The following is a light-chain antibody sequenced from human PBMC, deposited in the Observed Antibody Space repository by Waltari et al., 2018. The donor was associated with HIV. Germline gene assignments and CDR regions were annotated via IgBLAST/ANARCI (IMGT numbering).Light chain of an antibody. V-gene: IGKV4-1*01. Sequence: IVLTQSPDSLAVSLGARATINCKSSQSVLYSSNNKNYLAWYQQKPGQPPKLLIYWASTRESGVPDRFSGSGSGTDFTLTISSLQAEDVALYYCQQYCSTPRTFGQGTKVEVK. CDR3: QQYCSTPRT. J-gene: IGKJ1*01. CDR2: WAS. CDR1: QSVLYSSNNKNY.